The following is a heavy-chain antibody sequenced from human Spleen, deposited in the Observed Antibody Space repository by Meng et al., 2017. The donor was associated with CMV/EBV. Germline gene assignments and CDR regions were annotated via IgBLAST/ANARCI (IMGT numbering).Heavy chain of an antibody. V-gene: IGHV3-7*01. J-gene: IGHJ4*02. CDR2: IKQDGSEK. CDR1: GFSFSSYW. D-gene: IGHD2-2*01. CDR3: ATGRGSTSWSTEGSFDY. Sequence: GESLKISCAASGFSFSSYWMSWVRQAPGKGLEWVANIKQDGSEKYYVDSVKGRFTISRDNAKNSLYLQMNSLRAEDTAVYYCATGRGSTSWSTEGSFDYWGQGTLVTVS.